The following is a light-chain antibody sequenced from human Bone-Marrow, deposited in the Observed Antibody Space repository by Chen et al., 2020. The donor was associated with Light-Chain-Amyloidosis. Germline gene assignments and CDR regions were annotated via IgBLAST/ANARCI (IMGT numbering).Light chain of an antibody. CDR3: QVWDRSSDRPV. CDR2: DDS. Sequence: SSVLTQPSSVSVAPGQTATIACGGNNVGSTSVHWYQQTPGQAPLLVVYDDSDRHSGIPEGLAGSNSGNTATLTISRVEAGDEADYYCQVWDRSSDRPVFGGGTKLTVL. V-gene: IGLV3-21*02. CDR1: NVGSTS. J-gene: IGLJ3*02.